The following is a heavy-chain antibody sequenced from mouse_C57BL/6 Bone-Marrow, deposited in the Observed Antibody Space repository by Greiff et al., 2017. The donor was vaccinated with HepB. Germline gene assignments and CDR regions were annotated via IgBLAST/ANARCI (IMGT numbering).Heavy chain of an antibody. J-gene: IGHJ1*03. CDR1: GFSLTSYG. Sequence: VQVVESGPGLVAPSQSLSITCTVSGFSLTSYGVHWVRQPPGKGLEWLVVIWSDGSTTYNSALKSRLSISKDNSKSQVFLKMNSLQTDDTAMYYCARHGNYYGSSYGYFDVWGTGTTVTVSS. CDR3: ARHGNYYGSSYGYFDV. D-gene: IGHD1-1*01. CDR2: IWSDGST. V-gene: IGHV2-6-1*01.